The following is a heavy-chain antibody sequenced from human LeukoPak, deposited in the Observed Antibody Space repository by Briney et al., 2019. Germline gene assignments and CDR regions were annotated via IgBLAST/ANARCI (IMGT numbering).Heavy chain of an antibody. D-gene: IGHD3-16*01. CDR2: ISSSSSYI. Sequence: PGGSLRLSCAASGFTFSSYSMNWVRQAPGKGLEWVSSISSSSSYIYYADSVKGRFTISRDNAKNSLYLQMNSPRAGDTAVYYCAREVRGAFDIWGQGTMVTVSS. J-gene: IGHJ3*02. CDR3: AREVRGAFDI. CDR1: GFTFSSYS. V-gene: IGHV3-21*01.